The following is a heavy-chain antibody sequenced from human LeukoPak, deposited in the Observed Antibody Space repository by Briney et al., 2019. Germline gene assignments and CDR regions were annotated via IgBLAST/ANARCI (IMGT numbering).Heavy chain of an antibody. CDR3: ARYNTGSVDY. D-gene: IGHD1-14*01. CDR2: VTTGGSTT. Sequence: GGSLRLSCAASGFTFSDFEMNWVRQAPGKGLEWIAHVTTGGSTTFYEDSVRGRFTISRDNAESSVYLQLNSLRAEDTAVYHCARYNTGSVDYWGQGTLVTVSS. CDR1: GFTFSDFE. V-gene: IGHV3-48*03. J-gene: IGHJ4*02.